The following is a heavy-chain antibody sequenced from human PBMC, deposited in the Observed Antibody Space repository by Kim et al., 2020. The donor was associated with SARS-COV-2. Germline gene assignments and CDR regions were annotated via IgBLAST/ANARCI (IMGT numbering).Heavy chain of an antibody. CDR2: INHSGST. CDR3: ARGGIVVVPAAMHRSIDY. D-gene: IGHD2-2*01. CDR1: GGSFSGYY. V-gene: IGHV4-34*01. Sequence: SETLSLTCAIYGGSFSGYYWSWIRQPPGKGLEWIGEINHSGSTNYNPSLKSRVTISVDTSKNQFSLKLSSVTAADTAVYYCARGGIVVVPAAMHRSIDY. J-gene: IGHJ4*01.